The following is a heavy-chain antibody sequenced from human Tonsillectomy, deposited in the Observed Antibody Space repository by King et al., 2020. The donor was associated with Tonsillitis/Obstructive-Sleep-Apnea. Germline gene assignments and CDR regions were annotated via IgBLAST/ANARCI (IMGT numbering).Heavy chain of an antibody. Sequence: QLQESGPGLVKPSEALSLTCTVSSGSISSSTYYWGWIRQPPGKGLEWIGSICYSGGTYYNPSLKSRVTISVDTSKNQFSLKLSSVTAADTAVYYCAREGEYSSTNYFDYWGQGTLVTVSS. CDR1: SGSISSSTYY. J-gene: IGHJ4*02. D-gene: IGHD6-6*01. V-gene: IGHV4-39*02. CDR2: ICYSGGT. CDR3: AREGEYSSTNYFDY.